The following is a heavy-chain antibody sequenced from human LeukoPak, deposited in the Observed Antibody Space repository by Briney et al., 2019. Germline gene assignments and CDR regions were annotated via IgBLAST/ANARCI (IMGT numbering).Heavy chain of an antibody. Sequence: ASVKVSCKASGYTFTNYGFSWVRQAPGQGLEWMGWISAYNGYTDYAQKFQFRVTMTTDTSTSTAYMELRSLRSDDTAVYYCARAIYVPDDYWGQGTLVTVSS. V-gene: IGHV1-18*01. D-gene: IGHD2-2*01. CDR3: ARAIYVPDDY. CDR2: ISAYNGYT. J-gene: IGHJ4*02. CDR1: GYTFTNYG.